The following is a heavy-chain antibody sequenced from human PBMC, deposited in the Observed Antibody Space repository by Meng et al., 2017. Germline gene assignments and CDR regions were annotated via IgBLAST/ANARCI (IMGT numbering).Heavy chain of an antibody. CDR3: VLWFGELSFDY. CDR1: GYTFTGYG. CDR2: ISAYNGNT. D-gene: IGHD3-10*01. J-gene: IGHJ4*02. V-gene: IGHV1-18*01. Sequence: QVQVVQSGAGAKKPGASVKVSCKASGYTFTGYGISWVRQAPGQGLEWMGWISAYNGNTNYAQKLQGRVTMTTDTSTSTAYMELRSLRSDDTAVYYCVLWFGELSFDYWGQGTLVTVSS.